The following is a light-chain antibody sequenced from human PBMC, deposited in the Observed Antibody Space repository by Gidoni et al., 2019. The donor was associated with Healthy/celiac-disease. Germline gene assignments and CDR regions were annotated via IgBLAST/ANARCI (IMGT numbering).Light chain of an antibody. CDR3: QQRSNWPPLT. CDR2: DAS. Sequence: EIVSTQSPATLSLPPGERATLSCRASQSISSYLAWYQQKPGQAPRLLIFDASNRATGIPAKFSGSRSGTDFTLTISSLEPEDFAVYYCQQRSNWPPLTFGGGTKVEIK. CDR1: QSISSY. V-gene: IGKV3-11*01. J-gene: IGKJ4*01.